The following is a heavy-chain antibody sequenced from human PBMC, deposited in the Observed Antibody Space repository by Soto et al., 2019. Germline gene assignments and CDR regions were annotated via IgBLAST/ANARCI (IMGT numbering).Heavy chain of an antibody. CDR1: GYTLTELS. D-gene: IGHD6-19*01. Sequence: ASVKVSCKVSGYTLTELSMHWVRQAPGKGLEWMGGFDPEDGETIYAQKFQGRVTMTEDTSTDTAYMELSSLRSEDTAVYYCAAGSLRQWPQQYWGQGTLVTVSS. V-gene: IGHV1-24*01. J-gene: IGHJ4*02. CDR3: AAGSLRQWPQQY. CDR2: FDPEDGET.